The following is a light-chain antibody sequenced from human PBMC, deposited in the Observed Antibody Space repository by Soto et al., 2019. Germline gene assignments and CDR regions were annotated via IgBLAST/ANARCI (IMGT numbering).Light chain of an antibody. J-gene: IGKJ1*01. CDR3: QQYNSYWGT. CDR2: DAS. CDR1: QSISSW. Sequence: DIQMTQSPSTLSASVGDRVTITGRASQSISSWLAWYQQKPGKAPKRLIYDASSLESGVPSRFSGSGSGTEFTLTISSLQPDYFATYFCQQYNSYWGTFGQGTKVDSK. V-gene: IGKV1-5*01.